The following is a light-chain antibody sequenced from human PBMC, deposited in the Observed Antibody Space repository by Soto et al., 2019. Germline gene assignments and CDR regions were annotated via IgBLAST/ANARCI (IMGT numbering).Light chain of an antibody. Sequence: QSVLTQPPSVSGAPGQRVTISCTRSSSNIGAGYDVHWYQQLPGTAPKLLIYGNSNRPSGVPDRFSGSKSGTSASLAITGLQAEDEADYYCQSYDSSLDYVFGSGTKVTVL. CDR3: QSYDSSLDYV. CDR2: GNS. V-gene: IGLV1-40*01. J-gene: IGLJ1*01. CDR1: SSNIGAGYD.